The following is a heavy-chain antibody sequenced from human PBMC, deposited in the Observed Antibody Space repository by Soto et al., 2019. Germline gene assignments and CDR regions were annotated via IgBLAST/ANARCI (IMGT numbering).Heavy chain of an antibody. V-gene: IGHV5-10-1*01. D-gene: IGHD2-15*01. J-gene: IGHJ6*02. CDR3: ARHTVVVVAATGDYYYGMDV. CDR2: IDPSDSYT. Sequence: GESLKISCKGSGYSFTSYWISWVRQMPGKGLEWMGRIDPSDSYTNYSPSFQGHVTISADKSISTAYLQRSSLKASDTAMYYCARHTVVVVAATGDYYYGMDVWGQGTTVTVSS. CDR1: GYSFTSYW.